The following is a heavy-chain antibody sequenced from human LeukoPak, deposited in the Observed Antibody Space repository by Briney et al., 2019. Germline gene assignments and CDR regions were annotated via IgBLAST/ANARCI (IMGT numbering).Heavy chain of an antibody. CDR2: IKQDGSEK. CDR1: GFTFSSYW. Sequence: GGSLRLSCAASGFTFSSYWMSWVRQAPGKGPEWVANIKQDGSEKYYVDPVKGRFTISRDNAKNSLYLQMNSLRAEDTAVYYCARGSGSYSAVDYWGQGTLVTVSS. J-gene: IGHJ4*02. CDR3: ARGSGSYSAVDY. V-gene: IGHV3-7*01. D-gene: IGHD1-26*01.